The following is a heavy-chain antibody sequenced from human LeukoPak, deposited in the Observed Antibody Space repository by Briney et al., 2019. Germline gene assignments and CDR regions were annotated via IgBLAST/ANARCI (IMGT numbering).Heavy chain of an antibody. CDR1: GFTFSSYS. J-gene: IGHJ4*02. V-gene: IGHV3-30*18. CDR2: LSYDGANK. D-gene: IGHD4-17*01. CDR3: AKGGTSVTRYVDF. Sequence: PGGSLRLSCAASGFTFSSYSMQWVRQTPGKGLEWVAILSYDGANKFYGETVKGRFTISRDNSQNTVYLQMNSLRADDTAVYYCAKGGTSVTRYVDFWGQGTLVTVSS.